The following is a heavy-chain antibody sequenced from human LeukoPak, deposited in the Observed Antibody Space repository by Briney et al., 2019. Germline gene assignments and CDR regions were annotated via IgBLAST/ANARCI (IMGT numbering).Heavy chain of an antibody. CDR1: GGSISSYY. D-gene: IGHD1-26*01. Sequence: PSETLSLTCTVSGGSISSYYWSWIRQPPGKGLEWIGYIYYSGSTNYNPSLKSRVTISVDTSKNQFSLKLSSVTAADTAVYYCARASGSYSYYFDYWGQGTLVTVSS. CDR3: ARASGSYSYYFDY. J-gene: IGHJ4*02. V-gene: IGHV4-59*08. CDR2: IYYSGST.